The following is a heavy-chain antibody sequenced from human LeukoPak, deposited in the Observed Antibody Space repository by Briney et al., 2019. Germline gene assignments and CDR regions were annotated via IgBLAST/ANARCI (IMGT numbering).Heavy chain of an antibody. Sequence: PGGSLRLSCEGSGFNFHSYWMSWVRQAPGKGLEWVASIKEDGNEKYYVDSVKGRFTISRDNANHLLFLQMYSLRVEDTGVYYCARDYVWETYRREVSWGQGILVTVSS. J-gene: IGHJ5*02. CDR1: GFNFHSYW. CDR3: ARDYVWETYRREVS. V-gene: IGHV3-7*01. CDR2: IKEDGNEK. D-gene: IGHD3-16*02.